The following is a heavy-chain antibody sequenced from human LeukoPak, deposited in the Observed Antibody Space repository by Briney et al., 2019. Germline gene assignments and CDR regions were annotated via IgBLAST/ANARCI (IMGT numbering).Heavy chain of an antibody. CDR2: ISGSGGST. J-gene: IGHJ4*02. D-gene: IGHD5/OR15-5a*01. V-gene: IGHV3-23*01. CDR3: AKDQGVYDPPLFYS. CDR1: GFTFSSYA. Sequence: AGGSLRLSCAASGFTFSSYAMSWVRQAPGKGLEWVSAISGSGGSTYYADSVKGRFTISRDNSKNTLYLQMNSLRAEDTAAYYCAKDQGVYDPPLFYSSGQGTLVTASP.